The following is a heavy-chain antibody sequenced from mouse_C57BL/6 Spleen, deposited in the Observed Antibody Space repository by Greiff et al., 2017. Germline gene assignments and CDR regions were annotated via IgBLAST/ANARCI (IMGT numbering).Heavy chain of an antibody. J-gene: IGHJ3*01. CDR2: IEPSDSET. Sequence: QVQLQQSGAELVRPGSSVKLSCKASGYTFTSYWMHWVKQRPIQGLEWIGNIEPSDSETHYNQKFKDKATLTVDKSSSTASMQPSSLTSEDSAVYYCARSGDGYYPAWFAYWGQGTLVTVSA. CDR3: ARSGDGYYPAWFAY. D-gene: IGHD2-3*01. CDR1: GYTFTSYW. V-gene: IGHV1-52*01.